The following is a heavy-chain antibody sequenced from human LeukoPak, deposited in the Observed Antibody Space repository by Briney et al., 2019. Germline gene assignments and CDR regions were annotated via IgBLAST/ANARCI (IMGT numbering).Heavy chain of an antibody. CDR1: GFIFSSHA. Sequence: GGSLRLSCVASGFIFSSHAMHWVRQAPGKGLEWVALISYDGSNKYYADSVKGRFTISRDNSRNTLYLQMNSLIAEDTAVYYCARDRQGGNWGDFDFWGQGTLVIVSS. D-gene: IGHD3-16*01. CDR3: ARDRQGGNWGDFDF. CDR2: ISYDGSNK. J-gene: IGHJ4*02. V-gene: IGHV3-30-3*01.